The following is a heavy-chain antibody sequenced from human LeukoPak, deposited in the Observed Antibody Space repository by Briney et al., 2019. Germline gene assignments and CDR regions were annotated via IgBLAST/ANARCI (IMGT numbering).Heavy chain of an antibody. CDR3: ARELPDSGSYSAFDI. CDR1: GFTFSSYG. Sequence: GGSQRLSCAASGFTFSSYGMHWVRQAPGKGLEWVAVISYDGSNKYYADSVKGRFTISRDNSKNTLYLQMNSLRAEDTAVYYCARELPDSGSYSAFDIWGQGTMVTVSS. D-gene: IGHD1-26*01. V-gene: IGHV3-30*03. CDR2: ISYDGSNK. J-gene: IGHJ3*02.